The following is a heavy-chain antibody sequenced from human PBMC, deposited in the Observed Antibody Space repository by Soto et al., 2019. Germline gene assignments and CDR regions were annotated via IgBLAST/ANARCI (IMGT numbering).Heavy chain of an antibody. J-gene: IGHJ6*02. CDR2: ISYDGSNK. CDR1: GFTFSSYG. V-gene: IGHV3-30*18. D-gene: IGHD6-19*01. CDR3: AKVGGRQWLPTQYYYYGMDV. Sequence: QVQLVESGGGVVQPGRSLRLSCAASGFTFSSYGMHWVRQAPGKGLEWVAVISYDGSNKYYADSVKGRFTISRDNSKNPLYLQMNSLRAEDTAVYYCAKVGGRQWLPTQYYYYGMDVWGQGTTVTVSS.